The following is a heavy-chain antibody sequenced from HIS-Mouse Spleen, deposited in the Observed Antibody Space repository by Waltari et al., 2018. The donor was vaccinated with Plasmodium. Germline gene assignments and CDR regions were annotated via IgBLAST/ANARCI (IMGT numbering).Heavy chain of an antibody. CDR2: INPNSGGT. Sequence: QVQLVQSGAEVTKPGASVKVSCKASGYTFTGYYMHWVRQAPGQGLEWMGWINPNSGGTNYAQKFQGRVTMTRDTSISPAYMELSRLRSDDTAVYYWARGLGYKAAAGTFVEYFQHWGQGTLVTVSS. D-gene: IGHD6-13*01. CDR3: ARGLGYKAAAGTFVEYFQH. CDR1: GYTFTGYY. V-gene: IGHV1-2*02. J-gene: IGHJ1*01.